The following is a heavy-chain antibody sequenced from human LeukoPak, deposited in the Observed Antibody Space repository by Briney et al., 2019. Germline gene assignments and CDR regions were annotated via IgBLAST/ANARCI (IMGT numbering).Heavy chain of an antibody. CDR2: IKQDGSEK. CDR1: GFTFSSYL. CDR3: ARGSSIAVAGISYNY. Sequence: GGSLRLSCAASGFTFSSYLMSWVRQAPGKGLEWVANIKQDGSEKYYVDSVKGRFTISRDNAKNSLYLQMNSLRAEDTAVYYCARGSSIAVAGISYNYWGQGTLVTVSS. V-gene: IGHV3-7*01. D-gene: IGHD6-19*01. J-gene: IGHJ4*02.